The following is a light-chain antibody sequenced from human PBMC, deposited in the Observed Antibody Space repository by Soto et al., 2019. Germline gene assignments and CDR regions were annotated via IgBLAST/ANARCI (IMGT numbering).Light chain of an antibody. CDR2: GAS. J-gene: IGKJ3*01. CDR1: QSVNSN. Sequence: ERVMTQSPATLSVFPGERATLSFRASQSVNSNLAWYQQKPGQAPRLLIYGASTRATGIPARFSGSGSGTAFTLTISSLQSEDFAVYYCQQYNNWPPFTFGPGTKVDIK. V-gene: IGKV3-15*01. CDR3: QQYNNWPPFT.